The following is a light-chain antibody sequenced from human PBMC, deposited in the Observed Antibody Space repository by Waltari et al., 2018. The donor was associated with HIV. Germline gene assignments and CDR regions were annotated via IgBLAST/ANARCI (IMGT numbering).Light chain of an antibody. V-gene: IGKV3-15*01. CDR3: QQYNDWLSWT. CDR1: QSISSN. CDR2: DAS. J-gene: IGKJ1*01. Sequence: EIVMTQSQATLSVSPGQGATVSCWASQSISSNLAWYQQRPGQAPRLLVYDASTRVAGIPARFSASGFATEFTLTISSLQSEDFAVYYCQQYNDWLSWTFGQGTKVEMK.